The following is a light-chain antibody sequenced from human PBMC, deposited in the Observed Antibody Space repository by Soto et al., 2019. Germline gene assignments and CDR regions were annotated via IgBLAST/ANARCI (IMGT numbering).Light chain of an antibody. V-gene: IGKV3-20*01. CDR2: GAS. Sequence: EIVLTQSPGTLSFSPGERATLSCRASLSVSCSYLAWHQQKPGQAPRLLIYGASSRATAIPDRFSGSGSGRDFTLTISRLEPEDFAVYYYQQYGSSPPVTFSGGTKVEIK. J-gene: IGKJ4*01. CDR3: QQYGSSPPVT. CDR1: LSVSCSY.